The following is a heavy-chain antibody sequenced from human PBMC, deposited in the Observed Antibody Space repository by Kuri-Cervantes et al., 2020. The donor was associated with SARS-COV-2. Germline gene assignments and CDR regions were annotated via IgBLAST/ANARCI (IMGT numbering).Heavy chain of an antibody. CDR3: ARNRYGSGSFPPDY. CDR2: IQPNGTT. CDR1: GGSFSGYY. J-gene: IGHJ4*02. D-gene: IGHD3-10*01. V-gene: IGHV4-34*01. Sequence: GSLRLSCAVYGGSFSGYYWTWIRQSPGKGLEWIGEIQPNGTTNYNPSLKSRVTISMDTSKNQFSLKLSSVTAADTAVYYCARNRYGSGSFPPDYWGQGTLVTVSS.